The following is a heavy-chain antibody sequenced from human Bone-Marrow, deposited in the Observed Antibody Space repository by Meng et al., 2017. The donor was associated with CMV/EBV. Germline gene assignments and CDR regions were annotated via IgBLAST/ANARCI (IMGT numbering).Heavy chain of an antibody. V-gene: IGHV1-2*02. CDR1: GYTFTGYY. Sequence: ASVKVSCKASGYTFTGYYIHWVRQAPGQGLEWMGWINPNSGGTNYAQKFQGRVTMTRDTSISTAYMELSRLRSDDTAVYYCASFVSNPYNRFDYWGQGTLVTVSS. CDR3: ASFVSNPYNRFDY. J-gene: IGHJ4*02. D-gene: IGHD1-1*01. CDR2: INPNSGGT.